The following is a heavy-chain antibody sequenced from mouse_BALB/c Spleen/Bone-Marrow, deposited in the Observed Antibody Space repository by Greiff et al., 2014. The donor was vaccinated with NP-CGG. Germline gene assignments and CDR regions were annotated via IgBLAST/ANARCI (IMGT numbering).Heavy chain of an antibody. V-gene: IGHV1S29*02. Sequence: VQLQQSGPELVKPGASVKISCKASGYTFTDYNMHWVKQSHGKSLEWIGYIYRYNGGTGCNQKFKSKATLTVDNSSSTVYMELRSLTSEDSAVYYCAREVGGAYWGQGTLVTVSA. CDR3: AREVGGAY. CDR2: IYRYNGGT. J-gene: IGHJ3*01. CDR1: GYTFTDYN. D-gene: IGHD1-1*02.